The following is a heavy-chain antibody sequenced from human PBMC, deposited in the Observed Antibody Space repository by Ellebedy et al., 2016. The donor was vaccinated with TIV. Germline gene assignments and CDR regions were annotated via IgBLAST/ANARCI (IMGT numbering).Heavy chain of an antibody. CDR3: ARAYDFWSGYLTGQYYFDY. CDR1: GGSFSGYY. D-gene: IGHD3-3*01. Sequence: SETLSLXXAVYGGSFSGYYWSWIRQPPGKGLEWIGEINHSGSTNYNPSLKSRVTISVDTSKNQFSLKLSSVTAADTAVYYCARAYDFWSGYLTGQYYFDYWGQGTLVTVSS. V-gene: IGHV4-34*01. J-gene: IGHJ4*02. CDR2: INHSGST.